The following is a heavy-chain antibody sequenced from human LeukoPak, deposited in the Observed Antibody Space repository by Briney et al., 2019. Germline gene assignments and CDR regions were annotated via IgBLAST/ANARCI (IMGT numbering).Heavy chain of an antibody. D-gene: IGHD3-22*01. CDR2: INHSGST. Sequence: SETLSLTCAVYGGSFSGYYWSWIRQPPGKGLEWIGEINHSGSTNYNPSLKSRVTISVDTSKNQFSLKLSSVTAADTAVYHCARGTNSSGFDYWGQGTLVTVSS. CDR3: ARGTNSSGFDY. V-gene: IGHV4-34*01. CDR1: GGSFSGYY. J-gene: IGHJ4*02.